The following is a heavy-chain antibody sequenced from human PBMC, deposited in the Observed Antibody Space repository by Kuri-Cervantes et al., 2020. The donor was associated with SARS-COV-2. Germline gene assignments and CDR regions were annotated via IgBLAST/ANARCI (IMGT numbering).Heavy chain of an antibody. V-gene: IGHV3-33*08. J-gene: IGHJ4*02. CDR2: IWYDGSNK. CDR3: ARDLPYYYDSSGYDFDY. CDR1: GFTFSSYG. D-gene: IGHD3-22*01. Sequence: GGSLRPSCAAFGFTFSSYGMHWVRQAPGKGLEWVAVIWYDGSNKYYADSMKGRFTISRDNSKNTLYLQMNSLRAEDTAVYYCARDLPYYYDSSGYDFDYWGQGTLVTVSS.